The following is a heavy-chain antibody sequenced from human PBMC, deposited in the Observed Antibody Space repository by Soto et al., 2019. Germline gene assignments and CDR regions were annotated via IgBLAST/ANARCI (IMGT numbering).Heavy chain of an antibody. V-gene: IGHV2-70*01. D-gene: IGHD3-3*01. J-gene: IGHJ6*02. Sequence: SGPTLVNPTQTLTLTCTFSGFSLSTSGMCVSWIRQPPGKALEWLALIDWDDDKYYSTSLKTRLTISKDTSKNQVVLTMTTMDPVDTATYYCARIPATIFGVVSNYYYYYGMDAWGQGT. CDR2: IDWDDDK. CDR1: GFSLSTSGMC. CDR3: ARIPATIFGVVSNYYYYYGMDA.